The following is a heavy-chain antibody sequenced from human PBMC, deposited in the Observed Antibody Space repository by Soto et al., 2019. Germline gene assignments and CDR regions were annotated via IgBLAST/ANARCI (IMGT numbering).Heavy chain of an antibody. J-gene: IGHJ4*02. CDR1: GFTFSDYY. CDR2: ISSSSSYI. D-gene: IGHD3-22*01. V-gene: IGHV3-11*06. CDR3: ARDTRLGDSSGYYTTYFDY. Sequence: GGSLRLACAASGFTFSDYYMSWIRQAPGKGMEWVSSISSSSSYIYYADSVKGRFTISRDNAKNSLYLQMNSLRAEDTAVYYCARDTRLGDSSGYYTTYFDYWGQGTLVTVSS.